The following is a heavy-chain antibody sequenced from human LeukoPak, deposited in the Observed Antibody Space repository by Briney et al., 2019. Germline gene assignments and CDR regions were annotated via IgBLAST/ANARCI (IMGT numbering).Heavy chain of an antibody. CDR3: ARNPGYCSGGSCYWYFDL. Sequence: SETLSLTCTVSGGSISSYHWSWIRQPPGKGLEWIGYIYYSGNTNYNPSLKSRVTISVDRSKNQFSLKLNSVTAADTAVYYCARNPGYCSGGSCYWYFDLWGQGTLVTVSS. CDR1: GGSISSYH. D-gene: IGHD2-15*01. J-gene: IGHJ2*01. V-gene: IGHV4-59*08. CDR2: IYYSGNT.